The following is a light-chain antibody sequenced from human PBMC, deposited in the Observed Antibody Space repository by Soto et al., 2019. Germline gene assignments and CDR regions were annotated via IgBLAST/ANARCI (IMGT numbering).Light chain of an antibody. CDR1: QSVSSSY. V-gene: IGKV3-20*01. CDR3: QQYGSSTPMT. CDR2: GAS. Sequence: ESVLTQSPGTLSLSPGERATLSCRASQSVSSSYLAWYQQKPGQAPRLLISGASSRATGIPDRFSGSGSGTDVSLTISRLEPEDVAVYYCQQYGSSTPMTFGQGTKLDNK. J-gene: IGKJ1*01.